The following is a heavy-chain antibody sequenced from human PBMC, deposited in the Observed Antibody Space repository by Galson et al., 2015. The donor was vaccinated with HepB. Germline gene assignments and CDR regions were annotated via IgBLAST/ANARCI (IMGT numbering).Heavy chain of an antibody. CDR3: AREDNWNYRVY. J-gene: IGHJ4*02. V-gene: IGHV3-30*03. CDR1: GFTFANYG. Sequence: SLRLSCAASGFTFANYGLHWVRQAPGKGLEWVAIISYDGSDKKYADSVKGRFTVSRDNSKSTLYLQLHSVRTEDTAVYYCAREDNWNYRVYWGRGTLVTVSP. D-gene: IGHD1-7*01. CDR2: ISYDGSDK.